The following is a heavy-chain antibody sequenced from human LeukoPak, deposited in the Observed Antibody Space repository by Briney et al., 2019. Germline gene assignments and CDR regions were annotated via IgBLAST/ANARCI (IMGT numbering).Heavy chain of an antibody. Sequence: SETLSLTCTVSGGSISSHYWSLIRQPPGEGQGLVGYISYSGSTNYNPSLKSRVTITVDASKNQFSLKLSSVTAADTAVYYCARGKRPKYDYDSSGALDYWGQGTLVTVSS. CDR2: ISYSGST. CDR3: ARGKRPKYDYDSSGALDY. CDR1: GGSISSHY. J-gene: IGHJ4*02. V-gene: IGHV4-59*11. D-gene: IGHD3-22*01.